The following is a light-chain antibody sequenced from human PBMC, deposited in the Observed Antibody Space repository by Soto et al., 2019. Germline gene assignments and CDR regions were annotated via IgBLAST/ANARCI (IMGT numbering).Light chain of an antibody. CDR2: DVN. Sequence: QSALAQPASVSGCRGQSITISCTGTSSDVGRYNYVSWFQQHPGKVPKLIIYDVNSWPSGVSDRFSGSKSGNTASLTISGLQPEDEADYYCSSFTTSSTFVFGTGTKVTVL. J-gene: IGLJ1*01. CDR1: SSDVGRYNY. V-gene: IGLV2-14*03. CDR3: SSFTTSSTFV.